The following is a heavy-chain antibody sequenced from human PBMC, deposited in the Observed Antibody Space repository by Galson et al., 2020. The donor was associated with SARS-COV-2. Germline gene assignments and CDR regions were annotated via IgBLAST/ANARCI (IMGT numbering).Heavy chain of an antibody. V-gene: IGHV4-39*07. D-gene: IGHD2-15*01. CDR1: GGSISSSSYY. CDR2: IYYSGST. CDR3: ARDQWWYQNWFDP. J-gene: IGHJ5*02. Sequence: SETLSLTCTVSGGSISSSSYYWGWIRQPPGKGLEWIGSIYYSGSTYYNPSLKSRVTISVDTSKNQFSLKLSSVTAADTAVYYCARDQWWYQNWFDPWGQGTLVTVSS.